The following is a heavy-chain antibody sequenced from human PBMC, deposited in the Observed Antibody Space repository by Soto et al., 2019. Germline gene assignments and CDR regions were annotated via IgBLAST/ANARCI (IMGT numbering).Heavy chain of an antibody. CDR3: ARQSPSVNAFDI. D-gene: IGHD4-17*01. CDR1: GGSISNYY. Sequence: QVQLQESGPGLVKPSETLSLTCSVSGGSISNYYWSWIRQPPGKGLQWIGYIYYTGSTNYNPSLKSRVTISVDMSKNQFSLKLSSVTAADTAVYYCARQSPSVNAFDIWGQGTVVTASS. V-gene: IGHV4-59*08. J-gene: IGHJ3*02. CDR2: IYYTGST.